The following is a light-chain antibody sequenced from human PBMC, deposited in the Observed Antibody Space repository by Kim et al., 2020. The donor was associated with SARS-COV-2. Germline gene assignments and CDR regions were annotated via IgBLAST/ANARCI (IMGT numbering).Light chain of an antibody. CDR2: DTN. CDR1: TEAVNSALH. V-gene: IGLV7-46*01. CDR3: LLSYSGTRV. J-gene: IGLJ2*01. Sequence: PGGTVTLPCASSTEAVNSALHPYWFQQKPAPAPRTLIYDTNNKLSWTPARFSGSLLGGKAALTLSGAQPEDEAEYFCLLSYSGTRVFGGGTKVTVL.